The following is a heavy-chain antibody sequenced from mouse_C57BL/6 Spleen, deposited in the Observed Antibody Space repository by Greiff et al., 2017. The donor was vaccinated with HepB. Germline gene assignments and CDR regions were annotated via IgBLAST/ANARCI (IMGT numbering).Heavy chain of an antibody. CDR2: IWGVGST. CDR1: GFSLTSYG. V-gene: IGHV2-6*01. D-gene: IGHD3-2*02. CDR3: ASEVRGAMDY. Sequence: VKLVESGPGLVAPSQSLSITCTVSGFSLTSYGVDWVRQSPGKGLEWLGVIWGVGSTNYNSALKSRLSISKDNSKSQVFLKMNSLQTDDTAMYYCASEVRGAMDYWGQGTSVTVSS. J-gene: IGHJ4*01.